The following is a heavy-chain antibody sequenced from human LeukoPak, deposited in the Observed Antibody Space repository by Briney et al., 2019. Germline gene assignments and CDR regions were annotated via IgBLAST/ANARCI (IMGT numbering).Heavy chain of an antibody. CDR1: GFTFRSYG. CDR2: IWYDGSNK. D-gene: IGHD6-6*01. Sequence: GGSLRLSCAASGFTFRSYGMHWVRQAPGKGLEWVAIIWYDGSNKYYADSVKGRFTISRDNSKNTLSLQMNSLRAEDTAVYYCARESSSGGFDVWGQGTMAIVSS. J-gene: IGHJ3*01. CDR3: ARESSSGGFDV. V-gene: IGHV3-33*01.